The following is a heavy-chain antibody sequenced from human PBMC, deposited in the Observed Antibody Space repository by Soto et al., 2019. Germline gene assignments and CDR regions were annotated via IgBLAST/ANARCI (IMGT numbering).Heavy chain of an antibody. D-gene: IGHD1-1*01. J-gene: IGHJ6*03. V-gene: IGHV4-34*01. CDR1: GGSFSGYY. Sequence: SETLYLTCAVYGGSFSGYYWSWILQPPGKGLEWIGEINHSGSTNYNPSLKSRVTISVDTSKNQFSLKLSSVTAADTAVYYCARSDEELERHYYSYMDVWGKGTTVTVSS. CDR3: ARSDEELERHYYSYMDV. CDR2: INHSGST.